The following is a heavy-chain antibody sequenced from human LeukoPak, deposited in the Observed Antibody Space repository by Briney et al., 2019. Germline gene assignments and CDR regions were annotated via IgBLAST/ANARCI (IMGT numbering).Heavy chain of an antibody. CDR2: ISWNSGDI. V-gene: IGHV3-9*01. D-gene: IGHD5-24*01. CDR1: GFTFDDFA. J-gene: IGHJ4*02. Sequence: GGSLRLSCAASGFTFDDFALHWVRQAPGKGLEWVSGISWNSGDIGYADSVKGRFTVSRDNSKNTLYLQMNSLRAEDTAVYYCAKDFRPRVEMATIGSWGQGTLVTVSS. CDR3: AKDFRPRVEMATIGS.